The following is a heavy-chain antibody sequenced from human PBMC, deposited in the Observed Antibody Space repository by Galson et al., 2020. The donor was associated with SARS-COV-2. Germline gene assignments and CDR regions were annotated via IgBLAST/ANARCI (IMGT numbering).Heavy chain of an antibody. Sequence: AASLTLSCAASGFTFSSSAMRWVRQPPGRGLESVTASSGRRGSTHYTYSVKSRFTISIDNSKTTLYLQMNSLRAEDTAVYYCAKRDGTGCSGGSCYTPEYYYYYYMDVWGKGTTVTVSS. CDR2: SSGRRGST. J-gene: IGHJ6*03. CDR3: AKRDGTGCSGGSCYTPEYYYYYYMDV. CDR1: GFTFSSSA. V-gene: IGHV3-23*01. D-gene: IGHD2-15*01.